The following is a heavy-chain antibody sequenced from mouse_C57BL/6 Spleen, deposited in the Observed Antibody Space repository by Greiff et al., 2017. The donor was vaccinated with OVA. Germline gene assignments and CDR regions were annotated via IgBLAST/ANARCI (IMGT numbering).Heavy chain of an antibody. Sequence: VKLQQSGAELVRPGTSVKVSCKASGYAFTNYLIEWVKQRPGQGLEWIGVINPGSGGTNYNEKFKGKATLTADKSSSTAYMQLSSLTSEDSAVYFCATGLQMDYWGQGTSVTVSS. CDR2: INPGSGGT. CDR1: GYAFTNYL. CDR3: ATGLQMDY. J-gene: IGHJ4*01. V-gene: IGHV1-54*01. D-gene: IGHD2-4*01.